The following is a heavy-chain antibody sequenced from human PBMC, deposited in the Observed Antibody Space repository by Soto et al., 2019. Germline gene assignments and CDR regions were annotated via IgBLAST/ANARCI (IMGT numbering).Heavy chain of an antibody. V-gene: IGHV3-48*02. D-gene: IGHD1-26*01. CDR3: ARDGGSLGY. CDR1: GFTFSSYS. CDR2: ISSSSSTI. Sequence: EVQLVESGGGLVQPGGSLRLSCAASGFTFSSYSMNWVRQAPGKGLEWVSYISSSSSTIYYADSVKGRFTISRDNAKNLLYLQMNSLRDEDTVVYYCARDGGSLGYWGQGTLVTVSS. J-gene: IGHJ4*02.